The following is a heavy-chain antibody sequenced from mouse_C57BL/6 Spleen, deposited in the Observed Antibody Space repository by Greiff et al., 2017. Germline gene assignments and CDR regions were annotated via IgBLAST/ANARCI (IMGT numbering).Heavy chain of an antibody. CDR1: GYAFTNYL. J-gene: IGHJ1*03. D-gene: IGHD2-3*01. V-gene: IGHV1-54*01. CDR2: INPGSGGT. Sequence: QVQLQQSGAELVRPGTSVKVSCKASGYAFTNYLIEWVKQRPGQGLEWIGVINPGSGGTNYNEKFKGKATLTADKSSSTAYMQLSSLTSEDSAVYFCYIYDGYLRYFDVWGTGTTVTVSS. CDR3: YIYDGYLRYFDV.